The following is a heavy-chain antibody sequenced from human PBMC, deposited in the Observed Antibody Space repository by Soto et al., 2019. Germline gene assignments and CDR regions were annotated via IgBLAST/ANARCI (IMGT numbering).Heavy chain of an antibody. V-gene: IGHV5-51*01. Sequence: GESLKISCKGSGYDFSSYWIAWVRQMTGKGLAWMGMIYPGDSDTKYSPSFQGRVTISADRSTSTAYLHWGSLTASDTARYFCASREKWHDFEYRGQGSLVTVSS. J-gene: IGHJ4*02. CDR2: IYPGDSDT. CDR3: ASREKWHDFEY. CDR1: GYDFSSYW. D-gene: IGHD5-12*01.